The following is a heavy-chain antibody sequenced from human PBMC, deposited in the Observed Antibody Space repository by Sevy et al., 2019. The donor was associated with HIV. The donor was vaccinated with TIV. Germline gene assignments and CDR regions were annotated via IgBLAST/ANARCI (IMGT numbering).Heavy chain of an antibody. CDR3: AKVLHIVEIPAAIDYYYGMDV. V-gene: IGHV3-30*02. D-gene: IGHD2-2*01. CDR2: IRFDGSIK. Sequence: GGSLRLSCAASGFTFSTYGMHWVRQAPGKGLEWVAFIRFDGSIKYYTDSVKGRLTISRDNSKNTLYPQMNSLRAEDTAVYFCAKVLHIVEIPAAIDYYYGMDVWGQGTTVTVSS. CDR1: GFTFSTYG. J-gene: IGHJ6*02.